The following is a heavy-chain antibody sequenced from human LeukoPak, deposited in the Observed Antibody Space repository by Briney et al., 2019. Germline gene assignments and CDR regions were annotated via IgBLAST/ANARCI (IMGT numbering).Heavy chain of an antibody. J-gene: IGHJ4*02. D-gene: IGHD3-22*01. CDR1: GGSTSSYY. CDR3: ARARYYYDSSGYLLYYFDY. V-gene: IGHV4-59*01. Sequence: SETLSLTCTVSGGSTSSYYWSWIRQPPGKGLEWIGYIYYSGSTNYNPSLKSRVTISVDTSKNQFSLKLSSVTAADTAVYYCARARYYYDSSGYLLYYFDYWGQGTLVTVSS. CDR2: IYYSGST.